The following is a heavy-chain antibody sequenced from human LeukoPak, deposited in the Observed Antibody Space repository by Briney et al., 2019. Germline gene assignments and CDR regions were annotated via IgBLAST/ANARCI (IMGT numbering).Heavy chain of an antibody. CDR1: GFTFSSYA. CDR2: ISGSGGST. D-gene: IGHD6-6*01. V-gene: IGHV3-23*01. CDR3: AKSTEYSSSGGYFDY. J-gene: IGHJ4*02. Sequence: GGSLRLSCAASGFTFSSYAMSWVRQAPGKGLEWVSAISGSGGSTYYADSVKGRFTISRDNSKYTLYLQMNSLRAEDTAVYYCAKSTEYSSSGGYFDYWGQGTLVTVSS.